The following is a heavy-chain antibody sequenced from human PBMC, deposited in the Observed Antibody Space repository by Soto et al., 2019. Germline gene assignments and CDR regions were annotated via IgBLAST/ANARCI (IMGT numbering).Heavy chain of an antibody. J-gene: IGHJ4*02. D-gene: IGHD2-15*01. V-gene: IGHV1-3*01. CDR2: INAGNGNT. CDR1: GYTFTSYA. CDR3: ARGPGGPDGPGDY. Sequence: QVQLVQSGAEVKKPGASVKVSCKASGYTFTSYAMHWVRQGPGQRLEWMGWINAGNGNTKYSQKYRGRVTITRDTPASTAYRERSGLRSKDTAVYYCARGPGGPDGPGDYWGQETLVTVSS.